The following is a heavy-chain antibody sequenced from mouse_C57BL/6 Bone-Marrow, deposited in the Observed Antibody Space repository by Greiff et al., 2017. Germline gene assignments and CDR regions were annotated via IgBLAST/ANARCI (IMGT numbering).Heavy chain of an antibody. J-gene: IGHJ2*01. Sequence: DVKLQESGAELVRPGASVKLSCTASGFNIKDDYMHWVKQRPEQGLEWIGWIDPENGDTEYASKFQGKATITADTSSNTAYLQLSSLTSEDTAVYYCTTRGYGSVYFDYWGQGTTRTVSS. CDR1: GFNIKDDY. CDR3: TTRGYGSVYFDY. D-gene: IGHD1-1*01. CDR2: IDPENGDT. V-gene: IGHV14-4*01.